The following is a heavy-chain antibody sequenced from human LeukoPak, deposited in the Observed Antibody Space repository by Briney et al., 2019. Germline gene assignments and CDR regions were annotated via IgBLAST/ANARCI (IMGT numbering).Heavy chain of an antibody. Sequence: SETLSLTCTVSGASISGYYWSWIRQPPGKGLEWIGYIYSSGSTNYNPSLRSRVTISVDTCKNQFSLKLSSVTTADTAVYYCARDLSGGIAALDYWGQGTLVTVSS. J-gene: IGHJ4*02. CDR1: GASISGYY. V-gene: IGHV4-59*01. CDR3: ARDLSGGIAALDY. D-gene: IGHD6-6*01. CDR2: IYSSGST.